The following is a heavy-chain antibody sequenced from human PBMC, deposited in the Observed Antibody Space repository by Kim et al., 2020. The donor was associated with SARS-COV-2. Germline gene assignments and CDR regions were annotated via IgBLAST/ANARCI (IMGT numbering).Heavy chain of an antibody. CDR2: ISGSGGST. Sequence: GGSLRLSCAASGFTFSSYAMSWVRQAPGKGLEWVSAISGSGGSTYYADSVKGRFTISRDNSKNTLYLQMNSLRAEDTAVYYCAKHPVTPITMVRGVIIRWFDPWGQGTLVTVSS. V-gene: IGHV3-23*01. J-gene: IGHJ5*02. D-gene: IGHD3-10*01. CDR1: GFTFSSYA. CDR3: AKHPVTPITMVRGVIIRWFDP.